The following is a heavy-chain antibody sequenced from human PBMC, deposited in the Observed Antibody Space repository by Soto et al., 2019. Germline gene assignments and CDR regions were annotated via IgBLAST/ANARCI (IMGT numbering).Heavy chain of an antibody. CDR3: ARDPLIGTTDYALDV. CDR2: INNDGSNT. Sequence: EVQLVESGGGLVQPGGSLRLSCAASGFTFSTYWMHWVRQPPGKGLVWVSRINNDGSNTAYADSVKGRFTISRDNALSTLYLQMNSLRAEDTAVYYCARDPLIGTTDYALDVWGQGNTVSVSS. CDR1: GFTFSTYW. J-gene: IGHJ6*02. V-gene: IGHV3-74*01. D-gene: IGHD1-7*01.